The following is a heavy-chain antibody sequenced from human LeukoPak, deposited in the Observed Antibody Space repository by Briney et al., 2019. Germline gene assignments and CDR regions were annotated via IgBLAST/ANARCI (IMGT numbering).Heavy chain of an antibody. Sequence: GGSLRLSCAASGFTVSSSYMNWVRQAPGKGLEWVSIISSAGTTYYADSVKGRFTISRDNSKNTVYLQVNSLRDEDTAVYYCARDLEAANTYYFDYWGQGTMVTVSS. J-gene: IGHJ4*02. CDR1: GFTVSSSY. CDR2: ISSAGTT. V-gene: IGHV3-66*01. D-gene: IGHD6-13*01. CDR3: ARDLEAANTYYFDY.